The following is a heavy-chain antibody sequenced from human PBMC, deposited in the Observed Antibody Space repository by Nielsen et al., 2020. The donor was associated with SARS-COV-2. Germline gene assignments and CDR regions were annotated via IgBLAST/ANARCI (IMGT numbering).Heavy chain of an antibody. D-gene: IGHD3-9*01. CDR2: VKTKANNYAI. CDR1: GFSLSDSS. J-gene: IGHJ4*02. V-gene: IGHV3-73*01. CDR3: ARVNPTPGSCFDALDV. Sequence: GESLKISCAASGFSLSDSSVNWVRQASGKGLEWLGRVKTKANNYAIESPAWVKGRFFMSRDDSKNTASLLINGLRTYDTAVYFCARVNPTPGSCFDALDVWGQGTLVTVSS.